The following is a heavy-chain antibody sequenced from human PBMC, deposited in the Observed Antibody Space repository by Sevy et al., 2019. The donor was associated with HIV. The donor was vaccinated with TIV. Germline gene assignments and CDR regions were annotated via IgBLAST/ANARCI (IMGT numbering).Heavy chain of an antibody. CDR3: ARDSDGSGRYYLDYFDS. J-gene: IGHJ4*02. CDR2: IRTYNRET. V-gene: IGHV1-18*01. D-gene: IGHD3-22*01. CDR1: GYTFIKHP. Sequence: GTVKVSCKTSGYTFIKHPLSWVRQAPGQGLEWRGCIRTYNRETKYAQKFQGRATMTTDRSTSTAYMELRSLRSDDTAIYYCARDSDGSGRYYLDYFDSWGQGTVVTVSS.